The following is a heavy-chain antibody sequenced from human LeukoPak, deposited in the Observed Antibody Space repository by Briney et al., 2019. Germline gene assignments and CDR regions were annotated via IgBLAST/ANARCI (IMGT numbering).Heavy chain of an antibody. CDR3: ARGYDYVWGSYRYYYYGMDV. Sequence: SETLSLTCAVYGGSFSGYYWSWIRQPPGKGLEWIGEINHSGSTNYNPSLKSRVTISVDTSKNQFSLKLSSVTAADTAVYYCARGYDYVWGSYRYYYYGMDVWGQGTMVTVSS. CDR2: INHSGST. J-gene: IGHJ6*02. D-gene: IGHD3-16*02. V-gene: IGHV4-34*01. CDR1: GGSFSGYY.